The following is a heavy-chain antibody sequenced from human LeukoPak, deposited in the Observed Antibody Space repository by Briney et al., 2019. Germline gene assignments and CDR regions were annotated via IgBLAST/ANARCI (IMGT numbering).Heavy chain of an antibody. CDR3: AREGPPAYYDFWSGEVNWFDP. V-gene: IGHV1-46*01. Sequence: ASVKVSCKASGYTFTSYYMHWVRQAPGQGLEWMGIINPSGGSTSYAQKLQGRVTMTRDTSTGTVYMELSSLRSEDTAVYYCAREGPPAYYDFWSGEVNWFDPWGQGTLVTVSS. CDR1: GYTFTSYY. CDR2: INPSGGST. J-gene: IGHJ5*02. D-gene: IGHD3-3*01.